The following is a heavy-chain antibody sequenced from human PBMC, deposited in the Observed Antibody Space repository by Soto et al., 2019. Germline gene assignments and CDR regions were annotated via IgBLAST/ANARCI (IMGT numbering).Heavy chain of an antibody. J-gene: IGHJ4*02. CDR2: IYYSGST. CDR3: ARHRHSYYDSSGYYSSTGRFDY. V-gene: IGHV4-39*01. CDR1: GGSISSSSYY. D-gene: IGHD3-22*01. Sequence: SETLSLTCTVSGGSISSSSYYWGWIRQPPGKGLEWIGSIYYSGSTYYNPSLKSRVTISVDTSKNQFSLKLSSVTAADTAVYYCARHRHSYYDSSGYYSSTGRFDYWGQGTLVTVSS.